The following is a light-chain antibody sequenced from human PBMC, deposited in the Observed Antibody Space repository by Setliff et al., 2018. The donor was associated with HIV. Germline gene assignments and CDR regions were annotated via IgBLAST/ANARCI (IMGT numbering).Light chain of an antibody. J-gene: IGLJ2*01. V-gene: IGLV2-14*01. CDR3: SSYTSSSTLV. CDR1: SSDVGGYNY. Sequence: ALAQPDSVSGSPGQSITISCTGTSSDVGGYNYVSWYQQHPGKAPKLMIYDVSKRPSGVSSRFSGSKSGNTASLTISGLQAEDEADYSCSSYTSSSTLVFGGGTKVTVL. CDR2: DVS.